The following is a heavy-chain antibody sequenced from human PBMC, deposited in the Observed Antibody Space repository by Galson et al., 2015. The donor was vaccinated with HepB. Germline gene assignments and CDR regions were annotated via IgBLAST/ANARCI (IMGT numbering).Heavy chain of an antibody. CDR1: GFTFSSYA. V-gene: IGHV3-30-3*01. CDR2: ISYDGSNK. Sequence: SLRLSCAASGFTFSSYAMHWVRQAPGKGLEWVAVISYDGSNKYYADSVKGRFTISRDNSKNTLYLQMNSLRAEDTAVYYCARGRITIFGVGGHAPTLPPDYWGQGTLVTVSS. J-gene: IGHJ4*02. D-gene: IGHD3-3*01. CDR3: ARGRITIFGVGGHAPTLPPDY.